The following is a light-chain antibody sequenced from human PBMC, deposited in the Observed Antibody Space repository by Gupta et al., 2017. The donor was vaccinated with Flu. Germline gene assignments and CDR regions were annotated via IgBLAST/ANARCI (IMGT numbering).Light chain of an antibody. CDR2: AVS. Sequence: SSLSASVGDTVTITCRTSQTISSYLNWYQQRPGRAPKLLIYAVSDLQSGVPSRFSGSGYGTEFTLSITGLQPEDFATYYCQQNYYTHSITFGQGTRLEI. CDR1: QTISSY. V-gene: IGKV1-39*01. J-gene: IGKJ5*01. CDR3: QQNYYTHSIT.